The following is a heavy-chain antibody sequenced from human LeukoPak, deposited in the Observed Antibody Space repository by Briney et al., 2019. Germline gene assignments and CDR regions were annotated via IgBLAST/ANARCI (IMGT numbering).Heavy chain of an antibody. CDR3: APLAANIFDY. V-gene: IGHV3-23*01. D-gene: IGHD6-25*01. CDR1: GFTFSSYA. Sequence: QSGGSLTLSCAASGFTFSSYAMSWVRQAPGKRLEWVSAISGSGSSTYYAGSVRGRFTTSRDNSKRTVYLQMNSLRVEDTAVYYCAPLAANIFDYWGQGTLVTASS. CDR2: ISGSGSST. J-gene: IGHJ4*02.